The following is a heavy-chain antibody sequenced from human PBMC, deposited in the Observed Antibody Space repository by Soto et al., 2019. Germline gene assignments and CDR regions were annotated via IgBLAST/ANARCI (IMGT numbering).Heavy chain of an antibody. D-gene: IGHD4-17*01. J-gene: IGHJ6*02. CDR3: AGDLIYGDYALLLVGMDV. Sequence: QVQLVQSGAEVRKPGSSVKVSCKASGGTFSRHAISWVRQAPGQGLEWMGGIIPIFGTANHAQKFQGRVTIIADESTSTVYMELSSLRSEDTAMYYCAGDLIYGDYALLLVGMDVWGQGTTVTVSS. CDR2: IIPIFGTA. V-gene: IGHV1-69*01. CDR1: GGTFSRHA.